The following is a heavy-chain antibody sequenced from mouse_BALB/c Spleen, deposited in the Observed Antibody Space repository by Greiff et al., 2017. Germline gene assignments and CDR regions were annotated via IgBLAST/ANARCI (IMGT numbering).Heavy chain of an antibody. CDR1: GYTFTSYV. CDR3: ARRGDYYAMDY. CDR2: INPYNDGT. V-gene: IGHV1-14*01. D-gene: IGHD3-3*01. J-gene: IGHJ4*01. Sequence: EVKVVESGPELVKPGASVKMSCKASGYTFTSYVMHWVKQKPGQGLEWIGYINPYNDGTKYNEKFKGKATLTSDKSSSTAYMELSSLTSEDSAVYYCARRGDYYAMDYWGQGTSVTVSS.